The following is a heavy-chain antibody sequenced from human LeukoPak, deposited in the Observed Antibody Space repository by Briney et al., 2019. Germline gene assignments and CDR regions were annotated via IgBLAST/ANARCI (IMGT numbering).Heavy chain of an antibody. D-gene: IGHD6-13*01. CDR2: IYYSGST. CDR3: ARGVSSRDAFDI. V-gene: IGHV4-39*07. CDR1: GGSISSSSYY. Sequence: SETLSLTCTVSGGSISSSSYYWGWIRQPPGKGLEWIGSIYYSGSTYYNPSLKSRVTISVDTSKNQFSLKLSSVTAADTAVYYCARGVSSRDAFDIWGQGTMVTVSS. J-gene: IGHJ3*02.